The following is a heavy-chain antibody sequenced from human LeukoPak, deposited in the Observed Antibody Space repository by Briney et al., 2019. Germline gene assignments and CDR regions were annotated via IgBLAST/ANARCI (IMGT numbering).Heavy chain of an antibody. Sequence: ASVKVSCKASGYTFTGYYMHWVRQAPGQGLEWMGWINPNSGDTDYAQKFQGRVTMTRDTSISATYMEVSRLRSEDTAVYYCARWDGYSSSPDYWGQGTLVTVSS. D-gene: IGHD6-13*01. CDR3: ARWDGYSSSPDY. CDR1: GYTFTGYY. V-gene: IGHV1-2*02. J-gene: IGHJ4*02. CDR2: INPNSGDT.